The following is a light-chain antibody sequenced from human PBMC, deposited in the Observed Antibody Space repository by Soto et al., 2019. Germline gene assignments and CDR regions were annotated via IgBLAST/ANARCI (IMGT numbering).Light chain of an antibody. V-gene: IGKV3-20*01. CDR3: QQYDSSHMYT. CDR2: ESS. Sequence: EIVLTQSPGTLSLSPGDRATLSCRASQSISSSYLAWYQQRPGQAPRLLIYESSNRATGIPGRFSGSGSGIAFTLTISRLEPEDFAVYYCQQYDSSHMYTFGQGTKLEIK. CDR1: QSISSSY. J-gene: IGKJ2*01.